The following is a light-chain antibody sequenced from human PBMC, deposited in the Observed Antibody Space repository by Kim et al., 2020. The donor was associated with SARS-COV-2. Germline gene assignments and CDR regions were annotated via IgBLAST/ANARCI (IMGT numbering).Light chain of an antibody. Sequence: GQYVTISCTGTSSDIGGYNYVSWYQHHPGKAPKLIIYDVTKRPSGVPDRFSGSKSGNTASLTISGLQAEDETDYYCCSYAGSYVLVFGGGTQLTVL. CDR3: CSYAGSYVLV. CDR2: DVT. J-gene: IGLJ2*01. CDR1: SSDIGGYNY. V-gene: IGLV2-11*01.